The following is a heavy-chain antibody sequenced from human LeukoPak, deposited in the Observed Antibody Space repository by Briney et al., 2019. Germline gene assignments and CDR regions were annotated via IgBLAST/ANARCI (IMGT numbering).Heavy chain of an antibody. V-gene: IGHV3-23*01. CDR1: GFTFSSYA. J-gene: IGHJ4*02. CDR3: AKVSSNYVVLIRLWIDS. CDR2: ISGSGGST. Sequence: PGGSLRLSCAASGFTFSSYAMSWVRQAPGKGLEWVSGISGSGGSTYYADSGKGRFTISRDNPKNTLYLQMNSLRAEDTAVYYCAKVSSNYVVLIRLWIDSWGQGTLVTVSS. D-gene: IGHD4-11*01.